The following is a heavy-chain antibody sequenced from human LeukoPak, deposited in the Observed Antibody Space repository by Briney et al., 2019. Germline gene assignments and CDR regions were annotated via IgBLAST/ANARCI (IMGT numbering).Heavy chain of an antibody. J-gene: IGHJ3*01. CDR3: ARGFDGYYGFDL. CDR1: GFTFTTYW. D-gene: IGHD5-24*01. V-gene: IGHV3-7*05. Sequence: GGSLRLSCAAFGFTFTTYWMSWVRQAPGKGLEWVANINQDGVEKYYVASVRGRLTISRDNAKNSTYVQMNSLRAEDTAVYYCARGFDGYYGFDLWGQGTMVTVSS. CDR2: INQDGVEK.